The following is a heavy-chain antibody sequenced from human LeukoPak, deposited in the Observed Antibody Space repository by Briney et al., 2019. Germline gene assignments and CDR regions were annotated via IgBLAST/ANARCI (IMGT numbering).Heavy chain of an antibody. CDR1: GYTFTGYY. Sequence: SVKVSRKASGYTFTGYYMHWVRQAPGQGLEWMGRIIPILGIANYAQKFQGRVTITADKSTSTAYMELSSLRSEDTAVYYCARVRGGIVVVPSAFDIWGQGTMVTVSS. V-gene: IGHV1-69*04. J-gene: IGHJ3*02. CDR2: IIPILGIA. CDR3: ARVRGGIVVVPSAFDI. D-gene: IGHD2-2*01.